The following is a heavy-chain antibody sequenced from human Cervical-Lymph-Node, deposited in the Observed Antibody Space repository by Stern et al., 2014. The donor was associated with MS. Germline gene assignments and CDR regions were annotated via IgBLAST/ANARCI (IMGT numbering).Heavy chain of an antibody. CDR2: IIPMFGTA. D-gene: IGHD4-17*01. J-gene: IGHJ6*02. CDR3: ARDGDSSMLGLDV. Sequence: VQLAESGAEVKQPGSSVKVSCKASGGTLSDYGISWVRQAPGQGLEWMGGIIPMFGTANYAQKFQGRVTITADDSTNTAYMDLSSLTSEDTAVYYCARDGDSSMLGLDVWGQGTTVTVSS. V-gene: IGHV1-69*01. CDR1: GGTLSDYG.